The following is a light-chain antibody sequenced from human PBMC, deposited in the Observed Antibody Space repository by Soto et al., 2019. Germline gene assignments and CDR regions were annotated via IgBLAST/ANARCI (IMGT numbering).Light chain of an antibody. CDR1: LSVTSNY. CDR2: DAS. CDR3: QQYGSSLYT. J-gene: IGKJ2*01. Sequence: EIVLTQSPDTLSLSPGERATLSCRASLSVTSNYLAWYQQIPGQAPRLLIYDASRSGTGIPDRFSGSGSGTDFTLTISRLEPEDFALYYCQQYGSSLYTFGQGTKLEIK. V-gene: IGKV3-20*01.